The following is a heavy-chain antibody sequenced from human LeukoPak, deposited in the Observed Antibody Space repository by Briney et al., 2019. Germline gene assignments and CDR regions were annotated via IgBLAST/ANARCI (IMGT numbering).Heavy chain of an antibody. CDR1: GGSISSYY. V-gene: IGHV4-4*07. CDR3: ARGTSGYRYYYYMDV. J-gene: IGHJ6*03. Sequence: PSETLSLTCTVSGGSISSYYWSWIRQPAGKGLEWIGRMYTSGSTNYNPSLKSRVTMSVDTSKNQFSLKLSSVTAADTAVYYCARGTSGYRYYYYMDVWGKGTTVTVSS. D-gene: IGHD3-3*01. CDR2: MYTSGST.